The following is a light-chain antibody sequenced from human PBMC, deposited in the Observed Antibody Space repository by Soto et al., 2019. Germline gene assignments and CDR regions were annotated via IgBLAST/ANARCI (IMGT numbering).Light chain of an antibody. J-gene: IGKJ1*01. CDR3: QQYNDWPPT. CDR1: QSVSK. V-gene: IGKV3-15*01. Sequence: EIVMTQSPATLSVSPGERATLSCKASQSVSKLAWYQQKPGQAPRLLIFGASARATGIPGRFSGSGSGTEFTLTVSSLQSEDFAVYYWQQYNDWPPTLGQGTRVEIK. CDR2: GAS.